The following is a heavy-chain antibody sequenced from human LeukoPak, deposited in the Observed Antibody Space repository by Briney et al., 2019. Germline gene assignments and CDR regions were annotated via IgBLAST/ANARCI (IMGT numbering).Heavy chain of an antibody. CDR2: IRGSGGSS. V-gene: IGHV3-23*01. CDR3: AKDPNDDYVDAFDF. J-gene: IGHJ3*01. D-gene: IGHD3-16*01. CDR1: GFTFSSYW. Sequence: GGSLRLSCAASGFTFSSYWMNWVRQAPGKGLEWVSTIRGSGGSSYYRDSVKGRFTISRDNCKNTLYLQMSRLRVEDTAIYYFAKDPNDDYVDAFDFWGQGTMVTVSS.